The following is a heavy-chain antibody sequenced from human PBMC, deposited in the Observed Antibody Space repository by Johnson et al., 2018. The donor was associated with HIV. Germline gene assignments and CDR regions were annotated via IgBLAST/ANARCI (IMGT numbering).Heavy chain of an antibody. J-gene: IGHJ3*02. Sequence: VQLVDSGGGLIQPGGSLRLSCAASGFTVSSNYMSWVRQAPGKGLEWVSVIYSGGSTYYADSVKGRFTISRDNSKNTLYLQMNSLRAEDTAVYSCARGRSSSSTAAFDIWGQGTMVTVSS. CDR1: GFTVSSNY. V-gene: IGHV3-53*01. D-gene: IGHD6-6*01. CDR3: ARGRSSSSTAAFDI. CDR2: IYSGGST.